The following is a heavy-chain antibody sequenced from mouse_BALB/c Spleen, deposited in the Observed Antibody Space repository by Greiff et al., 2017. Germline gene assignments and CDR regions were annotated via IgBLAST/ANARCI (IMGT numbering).Heavy chain of an antibody. D-gene: IGHD1-1*01. V-gene: IGHV1S56*01. CDR1: GYTFTSYY. Sequence: QVQLKESGPELVKPGASVKMSCKASGYTFTSYYIHWVKQRPGQGLEWIGWIYPGDGSTKYNEKFKGKTTLTADKSSSTAYMLLSSLTSEDSAIYFCARRGLRSLDYWGQGTTLTVSS. CDR2: IYPGDGST. J-gene: IGHJ2*01. CDR3: ARRGLRSLDY.